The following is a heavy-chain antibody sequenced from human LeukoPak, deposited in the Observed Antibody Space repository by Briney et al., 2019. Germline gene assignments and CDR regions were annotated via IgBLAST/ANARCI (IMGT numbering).Heavy chain of an antibody. CDR2: ISYDASNK. J-gene: IGHJ4*02. Sequence: GGSLRLSCAASGFIFSSYSMHWVRQAPGKGLEWVAVISYDASNKYYADSVKGRFTISRDNSKNTLYLQMNSLRAEDTAVYYCARGRYYYDSSGYYEGFDYWGQGTLVTVSS. CDR1: GFIFSSYS. V-gene: IGHV3-30-3*01. D-gene: IGHD3-22*01. CDR3: ARGRYYYDSSGYYEGFDY.